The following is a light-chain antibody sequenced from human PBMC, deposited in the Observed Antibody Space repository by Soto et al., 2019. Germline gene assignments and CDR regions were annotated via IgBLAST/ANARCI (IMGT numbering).Light chain of an antibody. CDR1: QNINNY. CDR2: AAA. V-gene: IGKV1-39*01. J-gene: IGKJ1*01. Sequence: DIQMTQSPSSLSASVGARVTMTCRASQNINNYLHWYQQKPGKAPKLLIFAAANLEIGIPSRFSGSGAGTDFTIAISNLQPEDFATYFCQQTEVSPPWAFGQGTKVE. CDR3: QQTEVSPPWA.